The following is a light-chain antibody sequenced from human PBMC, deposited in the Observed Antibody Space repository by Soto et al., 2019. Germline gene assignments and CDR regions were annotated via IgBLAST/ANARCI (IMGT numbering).Light chain of an antibody. V-gene: IGKV3-20*01. J-gene: IGKJ1*01. CDR2: GAY. CDR1: QSVTSSY. Sequence: EIVLTQSPGTLSLSPGERAALSCRASQSVTSSYLAWYQQKPGQAPRLLIYGAYIRATGIPDRFSGSGSGTVFTLTISRLEPEDFAVYYCQEYGSSRTFGLGTKVEIK. CDR3: QEYGSSRT.